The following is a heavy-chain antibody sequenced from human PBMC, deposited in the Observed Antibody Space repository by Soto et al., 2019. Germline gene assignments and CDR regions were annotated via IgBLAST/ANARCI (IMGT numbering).Heavy chain of an antibody. CDR3: AKDFNYYNSSGYYCEY. Sequence: PGGSLRLSCAASGLTFDDYAIRWVRQAAGRGLEWVSGISWNSGSIGYADSVKGRFTISRDNAKNSLYLQMNSLRAEDTALYYCAKDFNYYNSSGYYCEYWGQGTLVTVSS. CDR2: ISWNSGSI. D-gene: IGHD3-22*01. CDR1: GLTFDDYA. V-gene: IGHV3-9*01. J-gene: IGHJ4*02.